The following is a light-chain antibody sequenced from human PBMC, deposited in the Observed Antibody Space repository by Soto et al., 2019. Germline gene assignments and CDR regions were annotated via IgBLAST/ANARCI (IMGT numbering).Light chain of an antibody. V-gene: IGLV1-44*01. CDR1: SSNIGTYS. CDR3: AAWDDSLNGVV. CDR2: TNN. J-gene: IGLJ2*01. Sequence: QAVLTQPPSASGTPGQRVTISCSGSSSNIGTYSVNWYQQLPGAAPKLLIYTNNQRPSGVPDRFSGSKSGTSASLAISGLQSGDEANYYCAAWDDSLNGVVCGGGTQLTVL.